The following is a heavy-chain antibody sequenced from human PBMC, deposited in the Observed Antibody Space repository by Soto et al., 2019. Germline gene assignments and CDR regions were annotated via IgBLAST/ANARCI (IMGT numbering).Heavy chain of an antibody. CDR3: AHARPKYSSGWYLY. J-gene: IGHJ4*02. CDR2: IYWDDDK. Sequence: QITLKESGPTLVKPTQTLTLTCTFSGFSLSTTGMGVGWIRQPPGKALEWLALIYWDDDKRYSPSLKSRLTITKDNSKNQVVLIMTNMDPVDTATYYCAHARPKYSSGWYLYWGQGTLVTVSS. CDR1: GFSLSTTGMG. V-gene: IGHV2-5*02. D-gene: IGHD6-19*01.